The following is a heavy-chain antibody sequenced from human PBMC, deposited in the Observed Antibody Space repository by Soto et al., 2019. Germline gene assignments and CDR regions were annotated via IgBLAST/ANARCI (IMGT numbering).Heavy chain of an antibody. D-gene: IGHD3-10*01. V-gene: IGHV4-30-4*01. Sequence: SETLSLTCTVSGGSISSGDYYWSWIRQPPGKGLEWIGYIYYSGSTYYNPSLKSRVTISVDTSKNQFSLKLSSVTAADTAVYYCARDNGAGNYYGSGSYYNRLDYYGMDVWGQGTTVTVSS. CDR2: IYYSGST. CDR3: ARDNGAGNYYGSGSYYNRLDYYGMDV. CDR1: GGSISSGDYY. J-gene: IGHJ6*02.